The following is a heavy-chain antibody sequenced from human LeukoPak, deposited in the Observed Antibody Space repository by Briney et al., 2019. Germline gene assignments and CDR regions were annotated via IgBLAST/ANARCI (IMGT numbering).Heavy chain of an antibody. V-gene: IGHV3-30*02. D-gene: IGHD3-22*01. J-gene: IGHJ4*02. CDR2: IRYDGSHK. CDR3: AKSEESRYYYDTSSFDH. Sequence: PGGSLRLSRAAFGFTFSTYGMNWVRQAPGKGLEWVAFIRYDGSHKQYTDSVKGRFTISRDNSENTVYLQMNSLKPEDTAMYYCAKSEESRYYYDTSSFDHWGQGTLVTVSS. CDR1: GFTFSTYG.